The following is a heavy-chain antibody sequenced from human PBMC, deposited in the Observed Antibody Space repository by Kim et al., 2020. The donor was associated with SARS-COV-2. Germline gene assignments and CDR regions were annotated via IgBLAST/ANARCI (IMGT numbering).Heavy chain of an antibody. Sequence: RFTISRDNAKNSLYLQMNSLRAEDTAVYYCARGADFWSGYPLSRSYYFDYWGQGTLVTVSS. V-gene: IGHV3-11*06. CDR3: ARGADFWSGYPLSRSYYFDY. J-gene: IGHJ4*02. D-gene: IGHD3-3*01.